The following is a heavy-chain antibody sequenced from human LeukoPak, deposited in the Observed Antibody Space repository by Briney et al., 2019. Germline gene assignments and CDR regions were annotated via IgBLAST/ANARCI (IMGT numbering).Heavy chain of an antibody. J-gene: IGHJ4*02. V-gene: IGHV3-30*02. CDR3: AKDREWELLYYFDY. D-gene: IGHD1-26*01. CDR2: IRYDGSNK. CDR1: GFTFSSYD. Sequence: PGGSLRLSCAASGFTFSSYDMHWVRQAPGKGLEWVAFIRYDGSNKYYADSVKGRFTISRDNSKNTLYLQMNSLRAEDTAVHYCAKDREWELLYYFDYWGQGTLVTVSS.